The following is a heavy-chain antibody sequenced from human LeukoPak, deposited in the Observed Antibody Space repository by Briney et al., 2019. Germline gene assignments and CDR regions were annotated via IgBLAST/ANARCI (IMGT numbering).Heavy chain of an antibody. CDR2: IYYSGST. D-gene: IGHD6-13*01. V-gene: IGHV4-61*01. J-gene: IGHJ5*02. Sequence: PSETLSLTCTVSGGSVSSGSYYWSWIRQPPGKGLEWIGYIYYSGSTTYNPSLKSRVTISVDTSKNQFSLKLSSVTAADTAVYYCARVSSWYWFDPWGQGTLVTVSS. CDR3: ARVSSWYWFDP. CDR1: GGSVSSGSYY.